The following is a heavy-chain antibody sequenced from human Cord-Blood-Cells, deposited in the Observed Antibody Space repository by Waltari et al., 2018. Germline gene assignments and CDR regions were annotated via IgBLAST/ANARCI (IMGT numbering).Heavy chain of an antibody. V-gene: IGHV1-69*01. Sequence: QVKLLQSGAEWKKPGSSVKVSCKASGGTFSSFATGGLQQAPGQGLEWMGGIIPIFGTANYAQKFQGRVTITADESTSTAYMELSSLRSEDTAVYYCARDLSGRSSSSNYWGQGTLVTVSS. D-gene: IGHD6-6*01. CDR1: GGTFSSFA. CDR3: ARDLSGRSSSSNY. CDR2: IIPIFGTA. J-gene: IGHJ4*02.